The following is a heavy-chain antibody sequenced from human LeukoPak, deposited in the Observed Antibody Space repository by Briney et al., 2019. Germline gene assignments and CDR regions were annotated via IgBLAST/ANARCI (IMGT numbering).Heavy chain of an antibody. Sequence: GGSLRLSCAASGFTFSSYAMSWVRQAPGKGLEWVSAISGSGGSTYYADSVKGRFTVSRDNSKNTLYLQMYSLRAEDPAVCYCAQDHPSSITWLFAFDMGGQGTIVTVYS. D-gene: IGHD3-9*01. CDR1: GFTFSSYA. CDR3: AQDHPSSITWLFAFDM. J-gene: IGHJ3*02. CDR2: ISGSGGST. V-gene: IGHV3-23*01.